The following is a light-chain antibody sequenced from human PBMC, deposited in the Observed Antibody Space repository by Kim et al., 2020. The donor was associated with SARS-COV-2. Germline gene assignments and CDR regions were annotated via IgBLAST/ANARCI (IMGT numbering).Light chain of an antibody. Sequence: QSVLTQPPSVSGAPGQRVTISCTGTNSNIGAGYGVHWYQQLPGTAPKLLIHGNTNRPSGVPDRFSGSKSHTSASLAITGLQADDEADYYCLSYDSSLSGWVFGGGTKVTVL. CDR1: NSNIGAGYG. CDR2: GNT. J-gene: IGLJ3*02. CDR3: LSYDSSLSGWV. V-gene: IGLV1-40*01.